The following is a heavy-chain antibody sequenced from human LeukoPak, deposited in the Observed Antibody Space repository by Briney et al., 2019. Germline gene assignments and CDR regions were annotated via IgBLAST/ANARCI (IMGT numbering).Heavy chain of an antibody. Sequence: GGSLILSCAASGFTFSNYGMNWVRQAPGKGLEWVSYISSSGSTIYYADSVKGRFTISRDNAKNSLYLQMNSLRAEDTAVYYCAELGITMIGGVWGKGTTVTISS. J-gene: IGHJ6*04. CDR2: ISSSGSTI. CDR1: GFTFSNYG. D-gene: IGHD3-10*02. V-gene: IGHV3-48*04. CDR3: AELGITMIGGV.